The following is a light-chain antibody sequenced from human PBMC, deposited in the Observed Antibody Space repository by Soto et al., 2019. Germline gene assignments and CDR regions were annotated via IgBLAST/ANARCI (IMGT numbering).Light chain of an antibody. Sequence: EIVMTQSPATRSFCPWGIATLSCRASQSVTSNLAWYQQKAGRTPRLLIYGASTRATGIPARFSGSGSGTEFTLTISSLQSEDFAVYYCQQYSDWPWTFGQGTKVDIK. J-gene: IGKJ1*01. CDR1: QSVTSN. CDR3: QQYSDWPWT. CDR2: GAS. V-gene: IGKV3-15*01.